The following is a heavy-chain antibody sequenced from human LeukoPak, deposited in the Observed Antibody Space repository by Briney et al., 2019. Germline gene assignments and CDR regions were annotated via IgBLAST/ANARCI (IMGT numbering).Heavy chain of an antibody. D-gene: IGHD3-10*02. CDR2: INSDGITT. CDR3: AELGITMIGGV. J-gene: IGHJ6*04. Sequence: GGSLRLSCAASGFTFSSYWMHWVRQAPGKGLVWVSRINSDGITTSYADSVKGRFTISRDNTKNTLYLQMDSLRAEDTAVYYCAELGITMIGGVWGKGTTVTISS. V-gene: IGHV3-74*01. CDR1: GFTFSSYW.